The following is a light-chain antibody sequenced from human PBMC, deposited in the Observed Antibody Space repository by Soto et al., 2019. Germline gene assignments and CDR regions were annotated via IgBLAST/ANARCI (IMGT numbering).Light chain of an antibody. Sequence: EIVMTQSPATLSVSPLERATLSFMASQSVSGNLAWYQQKPGQAPRLLIYGASTRATGIPARFSGSGSGTEFTLTISSLQSEDFAVYYCQQYNNWPRTFGQGTKVDI. CDR1: QSVSGN. V-gene: IGKV3-15*01. CDR2: GAS. J-gene: IGKJ1*01. CDR3: QQYNNWPRT.